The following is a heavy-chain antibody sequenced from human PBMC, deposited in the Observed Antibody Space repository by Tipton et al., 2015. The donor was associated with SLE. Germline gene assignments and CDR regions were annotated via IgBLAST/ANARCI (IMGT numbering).Heavy chain of an antibody. J-gene: IGHJ5*02. Sequence: TLSLTCTVSGGSISSGASSWSWIRQPPGKGLEWIGYIYTSGTTYYSPSLKSRVTISVDTSKNQFSLKVSSVTAADTAVYYCARDRGYYDSSGYVGDAWFDPWGRGTLVTVST. D-gene: IGHD3-22*01. CDR2: IYTSGTT. V-gene: IGHV4-30-2*01. CDR3: ARDRGYYDSSGYVGDAWFDP. CDR1: GGSISSGASS.